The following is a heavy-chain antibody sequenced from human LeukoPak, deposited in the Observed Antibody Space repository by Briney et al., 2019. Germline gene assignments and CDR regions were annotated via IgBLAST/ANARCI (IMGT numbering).Heavy chain of an antibody. CDR3: ARYYGSGSYYGY. J-gene: IGHJ4*02. D-gene: IGHD3-10*01. V-gene: IGHV4-34*01. CDR1: GGSFSGYY. Sequence: SETLSLTCAVYGGSFSGYYWSWIRQPPGKGLEWIGEINHSGSTNYNPSLKSRVTISIDTSKNQFSLKLSSVTAADTAVYYCARYYGSGSYYGYWGQGTWSPSPQ. CDR2: INHSGST.